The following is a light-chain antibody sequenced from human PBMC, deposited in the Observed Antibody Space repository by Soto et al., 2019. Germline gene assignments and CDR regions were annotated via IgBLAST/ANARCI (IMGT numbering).Light chain of an antibody. CDR1: QSISSY. J-gene: IGKJ5*01. Sequence: EIVLTQSPATLSLPPGERATLSCRASQSISSYLAWYQQKPGQAPRLLIYGASTRATGIPARFSGSGSGTEFTLTISGLQSEDFAVYYCQQRSNWPPITFGQGTRLEIK. CDR2: GAS. V-gene: IGKV3-11*01. CDR3: QQRSNWPPIT.